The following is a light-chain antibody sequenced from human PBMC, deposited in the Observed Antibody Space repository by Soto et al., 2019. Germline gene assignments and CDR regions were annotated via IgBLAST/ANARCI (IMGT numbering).Light chain of an antibody. Sequence: QSVLTQPPSASGTPGQRVAISCSGGSSDIGSNPVNWYLHLPGAAPNLLIYRDNQRPSGVPDRFSGSKSGTSASLTISGLQSEDEADYFCSAWDDNIYGPVFGGGTKVTVL. V-gene: IGLV1-44*01. J-gene: IGLJ2*01. CDR3: SAWDDNIYGPV. CDR1: SSDIGSNP. CDR2: RDN.